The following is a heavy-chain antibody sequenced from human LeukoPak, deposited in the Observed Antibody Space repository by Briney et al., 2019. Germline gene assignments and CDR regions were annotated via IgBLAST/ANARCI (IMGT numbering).Heavy chain of an antibody. Sequence: GGSPRLSCAASGFTFNNYAMSWVRQAPGKGLEWVSAMSGNGDTTYYADSVKGRFTISRDNSKNTLYLQMNSLRAEDTAVYYCARGYVSLGYFDYWGQGTLVTVSS. CDR3: ARGYVSLGYFDY. J-gene: IGHJ4*02. V-gene: IGHV3-23*01. CDR2: MSGNGDTT. CDR1: GFTFNNYA. D-gene: IGHD2-15*01.